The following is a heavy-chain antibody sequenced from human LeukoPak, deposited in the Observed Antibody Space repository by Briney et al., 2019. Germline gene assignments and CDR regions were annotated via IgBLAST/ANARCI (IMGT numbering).Heavy chain of an antibody. D-gene: IGHD6-19*01. J-gene: IGHJ4*02. CDR3: AKSRLYSSGSTDY. V-gene: IGHV3-30*18. Sequence: RFLRLSCAASGFTFSAFGMHWVRQAPGKGLEWVAVISSDGSNKYYTDSVKGRFTISRDNSKNTLYMEMNSLRPEDTAVYYCAKSRLYSSGSTDYWGQGTLVTVSS. CDR1: GFTFSAFG. CDR2: ISSDGSNK.